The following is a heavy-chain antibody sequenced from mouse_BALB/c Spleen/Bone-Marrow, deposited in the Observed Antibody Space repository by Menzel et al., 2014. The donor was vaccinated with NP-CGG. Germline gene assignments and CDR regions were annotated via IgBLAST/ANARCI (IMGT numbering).Heavy chain of an antibody. V-gene: IGHV1S81*02. J-gene: IGHJ3*01. CDR2: INPSNGGT. CDR1: DYTFTSYY. CDR3: TREGDSPFAY. Sequence: QVQLQQSGAELVKPRASVKLSCKASDYTFTSYYMYWVKQRPGQGLEWIGEINPSNGGTNFNEKFKSKATLTVDKSSSTAYMQLSSLTSEDSAVYYCTREGDSPFAYWGQGTLVTVSA. D-gene: IGHD2-13*01.